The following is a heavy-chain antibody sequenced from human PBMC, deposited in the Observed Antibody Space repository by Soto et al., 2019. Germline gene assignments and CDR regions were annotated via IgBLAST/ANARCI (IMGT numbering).Heavy chain of an antibody. J-gene: IGHJ4*02. D-gene: IGHD3-22*01. CDR2: INAGNGNT. Sequence: ASVKVSCKASGYTFTSYAMHWVRQAPGQRLEWMGWINAGNGNTKYSQKFQGRVTITRDTSASTAYMELSSLRSEDTAVYYCARGVSSGYYPDYWGQGTLVTVPQ. CDR3: ARGVSSGYYPDY. V-gene: IGHV1-3*01. CDR1: GYTFTSYA.